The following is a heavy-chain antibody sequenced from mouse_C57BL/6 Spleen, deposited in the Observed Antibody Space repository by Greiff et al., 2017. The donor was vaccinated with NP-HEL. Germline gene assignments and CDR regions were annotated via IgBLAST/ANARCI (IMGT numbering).Heavy chain of an antibody. CDR2: ISSGSSTI. Sequence: EVHLVESGGGLVKPGGSLKLSCAASGFTFSDYGMHWVRQAPETGLEWVAYISSGSSTIYYADTVKGRFTISRDNAKNTLFLQMTSLRSEDTAMYYCARPGIYYGYDDYAMDYWGQGTSVTVSS. V-gene: IGHV5-17*01. J-gene: IGHJ4*01. CDR1: GFTFSDYG. CDR3: ARPGIYYGYDDYAMDY. D-gene: IGHD2-2*01.